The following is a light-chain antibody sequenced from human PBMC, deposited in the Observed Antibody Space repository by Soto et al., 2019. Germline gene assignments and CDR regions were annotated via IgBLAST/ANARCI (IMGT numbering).Light chain of an antibody. CDR3: QQYKNLTIT. V-gene: IGKV3-15*01. J-gene: IGKJ5*01. CDR1: QTVGTD. CDR2: AAS. Sequence: DKVMTQSPATLSVSPGERATLSCMASQTVGTDLAWYQQKPGQAPRLLIYAASTRDTDIPARFSGSGSGTEFTLTISSLQSEDFAIYYCQQYKNLTITFGQGTRLEIK.